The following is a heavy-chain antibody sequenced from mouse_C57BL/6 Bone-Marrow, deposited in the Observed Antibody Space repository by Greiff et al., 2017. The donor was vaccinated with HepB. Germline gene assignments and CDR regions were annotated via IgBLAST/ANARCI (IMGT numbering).Heavy chain of an antibody. J-gene: IGHJ3*01. CDR3: CDDDGGGFAY. D-gene: IGHD2-4*01. Sequence: VQLQQSGAELVKPGASVKLSCKASGYTFTSYWMHWVKQRPGQGLEWIGMIHPNSGSTNYNEKFKSKATLTVDKSSSTAYMQLSSLTSEDSAVYCCCDDDGGGFAYWGQGTLVTVSA. CDR2: IHPNSGST. CDR1: GYTFTSYW. V-gene: IGHV1-64*01.